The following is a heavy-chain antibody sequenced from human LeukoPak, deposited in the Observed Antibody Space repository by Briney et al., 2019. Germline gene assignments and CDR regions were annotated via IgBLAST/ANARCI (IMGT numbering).Heavy chain of an antibody. Sequence: GGSLRLSCAAFGFIFNISAMYWVRQAPGKGLEWVSSISGGSGGTYYADAVKGRFTVSRDNSKNTLYLQMNSLRGEDTAVYYCAKPPTYGDYDLYTWFDPWGQGTLVSVSS. CDR1: GFIFNISA. D-gene: IGHD4-17*01. J-gene: IGHJ5*02. CDR3: AKPPTYGDYDLYTWFDP. CDR2: ISGGSGGT. V-gene: IGHV3-23*01.